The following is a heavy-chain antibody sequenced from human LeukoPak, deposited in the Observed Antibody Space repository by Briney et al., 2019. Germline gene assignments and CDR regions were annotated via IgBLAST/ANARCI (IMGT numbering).Heavy chain of an antibody. J-gene: IGHJ4*02. V-gene: IGHV1-18*01. D-gene: IGHD3-10*01. CDR2: ISAYNGNT. CDR1: GYTFTIYG. Sequence: ASVTVSCKASGYTFTIYGISWVRQAPGQGLEWMGWISAYNGNTNYAQKLQGRVTMTTDTSTSTAYMELRSLRSDDTAVYYCAREVWFGELSERTLDYWGQGTLVTVSS. CDR3: AREVWFGELSERTLDY.